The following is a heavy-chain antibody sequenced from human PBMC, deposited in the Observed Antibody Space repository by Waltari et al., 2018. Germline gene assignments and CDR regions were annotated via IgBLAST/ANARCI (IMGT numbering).Heavy chain of an antibody. V-gene: IGHV3-74*01. D-gene: IGHD5-12*01. CDR1: GFRFGDYW. Sequence: EVHLAESGGGVVKPGGALRLSCTGPGFRFGDYWMHWVRQAPGKGLEWVSRINVDGGYISYGDSVKGRFTISRDNAKNTVFLQLNSLRADDTAVYFCARKAGSGYPYGPFYYDNWGQGTLVTVSS. CDR3: ARKAGSGYPYGPFYYDN. CDR2: INVDGGYI. J-gene: IGHJ4*02.